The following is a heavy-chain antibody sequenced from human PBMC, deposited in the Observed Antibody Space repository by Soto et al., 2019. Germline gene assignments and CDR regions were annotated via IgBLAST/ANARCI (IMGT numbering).Heavy chain of an antibody. J-gene: IGHJ4*02. D-gene: IGHD3-9*01. CDR3: ARVILGAIRQ. CDR1: GGTFSSYA. Sequence: QVQQVQSGAEVKKPGSSVKVSCKASGGTFSSYAISWVRQAPGQGLEWMGGIIPIFGTANYAQKFQGRVKITADESTSTAVMEFSCLRYDDTATYYCARVILGAIRQWGQGTLVTVSA. CDR2: IIPIFGTA. V-gene: IGHV1-69*12.